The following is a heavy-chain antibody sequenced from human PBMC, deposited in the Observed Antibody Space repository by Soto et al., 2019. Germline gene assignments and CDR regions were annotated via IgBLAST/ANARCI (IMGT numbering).Heavy chain of an antibody. V-gene: IGHV3-30*18. CDR3: AKDYYDSSGFDY. D-gene: IGHD3-22*01. J-gene: IGHJ4*02. CDR1: GFTFSSYG. CDR2: ISYDGSNK. Sequence: PGGSLRLSCAASGFTFSSYGMHWVRQAPGKGLEWVAVISYDGSNKYYADSVKGRFTISRDNSKNTLYLQMNSLRAEDTAVYYCAKDYYDSSGFDYWGQGTLVTV.